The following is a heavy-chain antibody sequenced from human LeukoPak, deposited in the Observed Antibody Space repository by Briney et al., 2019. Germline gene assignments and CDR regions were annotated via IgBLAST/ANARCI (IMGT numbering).Heavy chain of an antibody. Sequence: ASVKVSCKVSGYTLTELSMHWVRQAPGKGLEWMGGFDPEDGETIYAQKFQGRVTMTEDTSTDTAYMELSSLRSEDTAVYYCGRYCSSTSCYTGAFDIWGQGTMVTVSS. CDR1: GYTLTELS. D-gene: IGHD2-2*02. CDR2: FDPEDGET. V-gene: IGHV1-24*01. CDR3: GRYCSSTSCYTGAFDI. J-gene: IGHJ3*02.